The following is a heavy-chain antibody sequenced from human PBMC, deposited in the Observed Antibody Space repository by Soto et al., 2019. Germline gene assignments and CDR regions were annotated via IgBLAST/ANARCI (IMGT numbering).Heavy chain of an antibody. J-gene: IGHJ4*02. D-gene: IGHD5-12*01. CDR1: GFTFSDYF. V-gene: IGHV3-11*01. CDR3: AKGYYSGYDFFDY. CDR2: ISSSGSTI. Sequence: QVQLVESGGGLVKPGGSLRLSCAACGFTFSDYFMTWIRQAPGKGLEWVSFISSSGSTIYYTASVKGRFTISRDNAKNSLYLQMNSLRAEEDTAVYYCAKGYYSGYDFFDYWVQGTLVTVSS.